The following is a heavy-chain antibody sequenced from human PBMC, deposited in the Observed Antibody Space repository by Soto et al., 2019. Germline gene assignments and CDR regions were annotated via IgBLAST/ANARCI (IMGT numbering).Heavy chain of an antibody. V-gene: IGHV3-21*06. CDR2: ISGTSNYK. J-gene: IGHJ5*02. CDR1: GFPLKNYT. Sequence: EVQLVESGGGLVKPGGSLRLSCAASGFPLKNYTMNWVRQAPGKGLEWVSSISGTSNYKYYADSVKVRFTISRDNAKNALYLQMSSLRAEDTAVYYGARARSTTWSGTTRGWFAPWGQGTLVTVAS. D-gene: IGHD2-2*01. CDR3: ARARSTTWSGTTRGWFAP.